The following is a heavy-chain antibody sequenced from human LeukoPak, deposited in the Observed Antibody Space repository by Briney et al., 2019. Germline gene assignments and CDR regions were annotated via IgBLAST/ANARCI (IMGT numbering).Heavy chain of an antibody. V-gene: IGHV3-30*18. CDR3: AKGPDRSGLYSLDY. Sequence: PGGSLRLSCAASKFTFAAYDMHWVRQAPGKGLEWVAVISYDENDKYYADSVKGRLTISRDNAKNTLYLQMNSLRSEDTAVYYCAKGPDRSGLYSLDYWGQETLVTVSS. D-gene: IGHD3-22*01. J-gene: IGHJ4*02. CDR2: ISYDENDK. CDR1: KFTFAAYD.